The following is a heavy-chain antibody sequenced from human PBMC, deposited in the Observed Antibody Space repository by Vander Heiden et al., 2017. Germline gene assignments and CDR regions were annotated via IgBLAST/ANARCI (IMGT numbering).Heavy chain of an antibody. D-gene: IGHD1-26*01. V-gene: IGHV3-30*18. CDR2: ISYDGSNK. Sequence: QVQLVESGGGVAQPGRSLRLSCAASGFTFSSYGMHWVRQAPGKGLEWVAVISYDGSNKYYADSVKGRFTISRDNSKNTLYLQMNSLRAEDTAVYYCAKDLNPAYYYFDYWGQGTLVTVS. CDR3: AKDLNPAYYYFDY. CDR1: GFTFSSYG. J-gene: IGHJ4*02.